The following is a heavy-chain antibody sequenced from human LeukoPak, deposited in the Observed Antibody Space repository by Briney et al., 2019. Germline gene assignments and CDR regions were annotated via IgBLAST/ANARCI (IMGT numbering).Heavy chain of an antibody. J-gene: IGHJ6*03. CDR3: ARVFDSGSQAYFYYMDV. CDR1: GGSFSGYY. CDR2: INHSGST. Sequence: SETLSLTCAVYGGSFSGYYWSWIRQPPGKGLEWIGEINHSGSTNYNPSLKSRVTMSVDTSRNQFSLKVSSVTAADTAVYYCARVFDSGSQAYFYYMDVWGKGTTVTISS. V-gene: IGHV4-34*01. D-gene: IGHD3-10*01.